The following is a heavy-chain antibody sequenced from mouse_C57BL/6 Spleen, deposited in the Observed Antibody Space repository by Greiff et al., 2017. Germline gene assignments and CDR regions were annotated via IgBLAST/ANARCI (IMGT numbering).Heavy chain of an antibody. V-gene: IGHV2-2*01. J-gene: IGHJ2*01. D-gene: IGHD2-4*01. CDR3: ARDYDYFDY. CDR1: GFSLTSYG. CDR2: IWSGGST. Sequence: VQGVESGPGLVQPSQSLSITCTVSGFSLTSYGVHWVRQSPGKGLEWRGVIWSGGSTDYNAAFISRLSISKATSTSHVFFKMTSLQAVDTAIYYCARDYDYFDYWGAGTPLTVSS.